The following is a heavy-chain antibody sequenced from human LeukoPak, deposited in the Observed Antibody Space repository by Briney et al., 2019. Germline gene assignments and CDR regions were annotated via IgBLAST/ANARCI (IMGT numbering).Heavy chain of an antibody. CDR3: ARDQEVYYDSSGPKGY. CDR2: ISAYNGNT. Sequence: ASVKVSCKASGYTFTSYGISWVRQAPGQGLEGMGWISAYNGNTNYAQKLQGRVTMTTDTSTSTAYMELRSLRSDDTAVYYCARDQEVYYDSSGPKGYWGQGTLVTVSS. D-gene: IGHD3-22*01. V-gene: IGHV1-18*01. CDR1: GYTFTSYG. J-gene: IGHJ4*02.